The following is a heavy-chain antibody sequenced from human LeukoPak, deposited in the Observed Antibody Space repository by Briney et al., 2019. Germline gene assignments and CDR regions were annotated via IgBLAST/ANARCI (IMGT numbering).Heavy chain of an antibody. Sequence: GGSPRLSCAASGFTFDDYAMHWVRQAPGKGLEWVSGISWNSGSIGYADSVKGRFTISRDNAKNSLYLQMNSLRAEDTALYYCAKVLRYDYVWGSYSDWGQGTLVTASS. J-gene: IGHJ4*02. CDR2: ISWNSGSI. CDR3: AKVLRYDYVWGSYSD. D-gene: IGHD3-16*01. V-gene: IGHV3-9*01. CDR1: GFTFDDYA.